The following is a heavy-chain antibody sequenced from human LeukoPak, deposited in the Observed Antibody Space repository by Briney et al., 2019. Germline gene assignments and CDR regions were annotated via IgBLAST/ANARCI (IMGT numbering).Heavy chain of an antibody. CDR3: ARQKWLVRFDS. J-gene: IGHJ4*02. V-gene: IGHV4-39*07. Sequence: SETLSLTCTVSGGSISSSSYYWGWIRQPPGKGLEWIGSIYYSGSTYYNPSLKSRVTISVDTSKNQFSLKLSSVTAADTAVYYCARQKWLVRFDSWGQGTLVTVSS. CDR1: GGSISSSSYY. D-gene: IGHD6-19*01. CDR2: IYYSGST.